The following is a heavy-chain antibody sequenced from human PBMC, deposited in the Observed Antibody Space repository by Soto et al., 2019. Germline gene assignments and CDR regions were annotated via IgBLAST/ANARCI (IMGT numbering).Heavy chain of an antibody. CDR1: GVSLTSGNW. CDR3: ARLVYDTRLNYMYFDF. D-gene: IGHD3-10*01. J-gene: IGHJ4*02. V-gene: IGHV4-4*01. CDR2: IFHDGTA. Sequence: TLSLTCAVSGVSLTSGNWWTWVRQSPQRGLEYIGKIFHDGTANYYPSFERRVAMSVDTSRNQFSLKLTSVTAADTAVYFCARLVYDTRLNYMYFDFWGPGTLVTVSS.